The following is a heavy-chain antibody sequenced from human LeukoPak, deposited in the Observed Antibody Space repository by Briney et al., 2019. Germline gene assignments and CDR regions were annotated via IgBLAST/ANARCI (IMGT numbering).Heavy chain of an antibody. J-gene: IGHJ5*02. Sequence: GGSLRLSCAGSGFIFNSYAMTWVRQAPGKGLEWLSAISGSGDSTYYADSVKGRFTISRDNSKNTLFLQMNSLRAEDTAVYYCAKDRSGWSPSEFDPWGQGTLVTVSS. V-gene: IGHV3-23*01. CDR3: AKDRSGWSPSEFDP. CDR2: ISGSGDST. D-gene: IGHD6-19*01. CDR1: GFIFNSYA.